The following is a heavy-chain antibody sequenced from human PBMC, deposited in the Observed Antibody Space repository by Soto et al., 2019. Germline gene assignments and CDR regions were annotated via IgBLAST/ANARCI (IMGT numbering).Heavy chain of an antibody. V-gene: IGHV3-30-3*01. CDR1: GFTFSSYA. CDR3: AREGGKYSSSWPTLDY. CDR2: ISYDGSNK. Sequence: QVQLVESGGGVVQPGRSLSLSCAASGFTFSSYAMHWVRQAPGKGLEWVAVISYDGSNKYYADSVKVRFTISRDNSKNTLYLQMNRPRAEDTDVYYCAREGGKYSSSWPTLDYWGQGTLVTVSS. D-gene: IGHD6-13*01. J-gene: IGHJ4*02.